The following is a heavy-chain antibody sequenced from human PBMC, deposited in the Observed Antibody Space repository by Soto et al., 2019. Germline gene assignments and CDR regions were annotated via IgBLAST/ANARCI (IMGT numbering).Heavy chain of an antibody. CDR3: ARRGGYGGSSGYYFKGLLYSTQLDY. CDR1: GYSFTSYW. J-gene: IGHJ4*02. CDR2: IYPGDSDT. D-gene: IGHD3-22*01. V-gene: IGHV5-51*01. Sequence: PGESLKISCKGSGYSFTSYWIGWVRQMPGKGLEWMGIIYPGDSDTRYSPSFQGQVTISADKSISTAYLQWSSLKASDTAMYYCARRGGYGGSSGYYFKGLLYSTQLDYWGQGTLVTVSS.